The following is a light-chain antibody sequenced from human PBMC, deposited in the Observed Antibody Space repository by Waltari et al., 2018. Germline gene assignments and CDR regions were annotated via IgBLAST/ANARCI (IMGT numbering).Light chain of an antibody. CDR3: SGLI. CDR2: KTS. V-gene: IGKV1-5*03. J-gene: IGKJ4*01. Sequence: QLTQSPSSLSAFVGDRVTITCRSSQTLTGWLAWFQQRPGKAPKLLIYKTSVLETGVPARCSGSGSGTEFTLTIYNFQPDDVGTYDCSGLIFGGGTQVDIK. CDR1: QTLTGW.